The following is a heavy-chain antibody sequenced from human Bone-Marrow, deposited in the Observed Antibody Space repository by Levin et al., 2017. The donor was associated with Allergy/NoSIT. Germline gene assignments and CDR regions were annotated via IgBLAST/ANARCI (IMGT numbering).Heavy chain of an antibody. V-gene: IGHV3-21*01. CDR2: ISSSSSYI. CDR1: GFTFSSYS. D-gene: IGHD5-12*01. CDR3: ARGGGGRWLPTNKYYFDY. J-gene: IGHJ4*02. Sequence: GGSLRLSCAASGFTFSSYSMNWVRQAPGKGLEWVSSISSSSSYIYYADSVKGRFTISRDNAKNSLYLQMNSLRAEDTAVYYCARGGGGRWLPTNKYYFDYWGQGTLVTVSS.